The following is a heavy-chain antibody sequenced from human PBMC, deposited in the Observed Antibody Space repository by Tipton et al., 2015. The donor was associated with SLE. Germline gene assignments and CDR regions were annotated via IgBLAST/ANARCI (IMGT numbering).Heavy chain of an antibody. Sequence: TLSLTCTVSGGSISTYYWSWIRQPPGKGLEWIGYMYYGGSTNYKPSLKSRVTISVDTSKNQFSLKLNSVTAADTAVYYCARLGSGEFDYWGQGTLVTVSS. D-gene: IGHD7-27*01. CDR3: ARLGSGEFDY. V-gene: IGHV4-59*07. CDR2: MYYGGST. CDR1: GGSISTYY. J-gene: IGHJ4*02.